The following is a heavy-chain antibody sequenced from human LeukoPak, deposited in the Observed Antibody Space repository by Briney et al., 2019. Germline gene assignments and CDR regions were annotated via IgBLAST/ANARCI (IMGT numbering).Heavy chain of an antibody. Sequence: PSETLSLTCSVYGVSLSGYFWSWIRQPPGKGLEWIGEINHSGSTNYNPSLKSQVTISVETSKNQFSLKLSSVTAADTAVYYCARGLSFDPWGQGTLVTVSS. V-gene: IGHV4-34*01. J-gene: IGHJ5*02. D-gene: IGHD3-10*01. CDR3: ARGLSFDP. CDR1: GVSLSGYF. CDR2: INHSGST.